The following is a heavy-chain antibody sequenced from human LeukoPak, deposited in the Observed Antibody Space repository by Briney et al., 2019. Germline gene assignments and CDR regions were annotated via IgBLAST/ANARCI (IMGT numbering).Heavy chain of an antibody. Sequence: SETLSLTCTVSGGSVSSGSYYWSWIRQPPGKGLEWIGYIYYSGSTNYNPSLKSRVTISVDTSKNQFSLKLSSVTAADTAVYYCARLIGYCSSTSCYYCYYGMDVWGQGTTVTVSS. CDR1: GGSVSSGSYY. CDR3: ARLIGYCSSTSCYYCYYGMDV. V-gene: IGHV4-61*01. J-gene: IGHJ6*02. D-gene: IGHD2-2*01. CDR2: IYYSGST.